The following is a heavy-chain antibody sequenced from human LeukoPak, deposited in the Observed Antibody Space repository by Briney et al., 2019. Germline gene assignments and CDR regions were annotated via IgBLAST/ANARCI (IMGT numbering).Heavy chain of an antibody. Sequence: HPGGFLRLSCAASGFTFDDYAMRWVRQAPGKGLEWVSLISWDGGSTYYADSVKGRFTISRDNSKNSLYLQMNSLRAEDTALYYCAKARGSSGSYYCYYYMDVWGKGTTVTVSS. CDR3: AKARGSSGSYYCYYYMDV. CDR2: ISWDGGST. V-gene: IGHV3-43D*04. D-gene: IGHD3-22*01. J-gene: IGHJ6*03. CDR1: GFTFDDYA.